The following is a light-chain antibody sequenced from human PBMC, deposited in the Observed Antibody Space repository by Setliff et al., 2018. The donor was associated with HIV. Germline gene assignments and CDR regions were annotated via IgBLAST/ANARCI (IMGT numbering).Light chain of an antibody. V-gene: IGLV2-14*01. CDR2: EVS. CDR3: SSFTSSSSYV. CDR1: SNDFGSYDY. J-gene: IGLJ1*01. Sequence: QSVLTQPAPVSGSPGQSITVSCTGTSNDFGSYDYVSWYQHQPGKVPKLMIYEVSNRPSGVSDRFSGSKSGNTASLTISGLQTEDEADYYCSSFTSSSSYVFGTGTKVTVL.